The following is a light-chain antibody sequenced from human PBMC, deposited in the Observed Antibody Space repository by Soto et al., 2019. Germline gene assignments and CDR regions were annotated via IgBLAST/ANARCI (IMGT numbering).Light chain of an antibody. Sequence: DIQMTQSPSTLSASVGDRVTITCRASQSISSWLAWYQQKPGKAPKVLIYKASNLESGVPSRFSGSGSGTEFTLTINSLQPDDFANYYCQQYNSYSPWAFGQGTKVEI. V-gene: IGKV1-5*03. J-gene: IGKJ1*01. CDR2: KAS. CDR1: QSISSW. CDR3: QQYNSYSPWA.